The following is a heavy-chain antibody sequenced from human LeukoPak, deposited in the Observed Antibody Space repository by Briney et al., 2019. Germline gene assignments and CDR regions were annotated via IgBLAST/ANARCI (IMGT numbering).Heavy chain of an antibody. CDR3: ARWTTGTTFSPAFDY. CDR2: IYYSGST. V-gene: IGHV4-59*01. Sequence: SETLSLTCTVSGGSISNYYWTWIRQPPGKGLEWIGYIYYSGSTNYNPSLKSRVTISVDTSKNQFSLKLSSVTAADTAVYYCARWTTGTTFSPAFDYWGQGTLVTVSS. J-gene: IGHJ4*02. CDR1: GGSISNYY. D-gene: IGHD1-1*01.